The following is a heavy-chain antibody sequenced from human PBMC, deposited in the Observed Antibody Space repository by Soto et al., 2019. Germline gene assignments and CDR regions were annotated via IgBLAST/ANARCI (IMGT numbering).Heavy chain of an antibody. D-gene: IGHD3-3*01. Sequence: GGSLRLSYAASGFTFSSYSMNWVRQAPGKGLEWVSYISSSSSTIYYADSVKGRFTISRDNAKNSLYLQMNSLRDEDTAVYYCARFSYDFWSGPSYYYYYGMDVWGQGTTVTVSS. V-gene: IGHV3-48*02. CDR2: ISSSSSTI. CDR1: GFTFSSYS. CDR3: ARFSYDFWSGPSYYYYYGMDV. J-gene: IGHJ6*02.